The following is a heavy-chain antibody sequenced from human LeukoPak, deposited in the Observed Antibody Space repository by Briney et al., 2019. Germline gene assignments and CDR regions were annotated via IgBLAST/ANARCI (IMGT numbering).Heavy chain of an antibody. CDR1: GFTFSSYW. D-gene: IGHD6-13*01. Sequence: PGGSLRLSCAASGFTFSSYWMHWVRQAPGKGLVWVSRINSDGSSTSYADSVKGRFTISRDNSKNTLYLQMNSLTAEDTAMYYCAKETSTWYFDYWGQGTLVTVSS. CDR3: AKETSTWYFDY. J-gene: IGHJ4*02. CDR2: INSDGSST. V-gene: IGHV3-74*01.